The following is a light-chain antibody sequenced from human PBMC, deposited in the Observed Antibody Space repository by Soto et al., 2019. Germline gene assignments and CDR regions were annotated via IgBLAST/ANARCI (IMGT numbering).Light chain of an antibody. CDR3: SVYTRSSTYV. CDR2: DVS. Sequence: QAVVTQPPSVSGSPGQSITISCSGTVNDVTAYYRVSWYQQTPGTAPKLMIYDVSSRPAGVPDRFSGSRSGNTASLTISGLQAEDEGDYYCSVYTRSSTYVFGTGTKLTVL. J-gene: IGLJ1*01. V-gene: IGLV2-18*01. CDR1: VNDVTAYYR.